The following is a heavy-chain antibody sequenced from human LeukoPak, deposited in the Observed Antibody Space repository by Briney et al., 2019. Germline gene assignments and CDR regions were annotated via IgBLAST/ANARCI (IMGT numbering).Heavy chain of an antibody. Sequence: AGGSLRLSCAASGFTFSSYAMRGVRQAPGEGLEWVSSVSGSGVSTYYIDSVKGRLTISRDNPMNTLYLQMSSLRAEDTAIYYCAKGSYYDSPYGFDFWGQGILVTVSS. CDR3: AKGSYYDSPYGFDF. J-gene: IGHJ4*02. CDR1: GFTFSSYA. CDR2: VSGSGVST. V-gene: IGHV3-23*01. D-gene: IGHD3-22*01.